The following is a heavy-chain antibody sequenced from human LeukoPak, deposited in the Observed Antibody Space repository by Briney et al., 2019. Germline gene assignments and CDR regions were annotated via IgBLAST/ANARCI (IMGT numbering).Heavy chain of an antibody. Sequence: GGSLRLSCAASGFTFSSYWMSWVRQAPGKGLEGVAFIRYDGSNKYYADSVKGRFTISRDNSKNTLYLQMNSLRAEDTAVYYCAKGSRYCSSTSCAGNQWFGELYYYYYMDVWGKGTTVTISS. CDR3: AKGSRYCSSTSCAGNQWFGELYYYYYMDV. J-gene: IGHJ6*03. CDR1: GFTFSSYW. CDR2: IRYDGSNK. D-gene: IGHD2-2*01. V-gene: IGHV3-30*02.